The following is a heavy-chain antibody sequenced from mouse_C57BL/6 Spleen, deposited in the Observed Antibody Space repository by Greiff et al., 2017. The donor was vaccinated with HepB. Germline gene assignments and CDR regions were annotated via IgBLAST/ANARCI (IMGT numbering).Heavy chain of an antibody. J-gene: IGHJ4*01. D-gene: IGHD2-13*01. CDR1: GYTFTSYW. CDR3: ARSDYNYYAMDY. V-gene: IGHV1-64*01. Sequence: VQLQQPGAELVKPGASVKLSCKASGYTFTSYWMHWVKQRPGQGLEWIGMIHPNSGSTNYNEKFKSKATLTVDKSSSTAYMQLSSLTSEDSAVYYCARSDYNYYAMDYWGQGTSVTVSS. CDR2: IHPNSGST.